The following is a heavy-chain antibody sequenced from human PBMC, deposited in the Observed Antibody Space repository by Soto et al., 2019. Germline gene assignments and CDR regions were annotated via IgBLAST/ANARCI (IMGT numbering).Heavy chain of an antibody. CDR1: GGTFSSYA. V-gene: IGHV1-69*01. J-gene: IGHJ6*02. CDR2: IIPIFGTA. Sequence: QVQLVQSGAEVKKPGSSVKVSCKASGGTFSSYAISWVRQAPGQGLEWMGGIIPIFGTANYAQKCQGRVKITADEAPSTAYMEMSSLRSEDTAVYYCAAPVVTALNASGRLYYYYGMDVWGQGTTVTVSS. CDR3: AAPVVTALNASGRLYYYYGMDV. D-gene: IGHD2-21*02.